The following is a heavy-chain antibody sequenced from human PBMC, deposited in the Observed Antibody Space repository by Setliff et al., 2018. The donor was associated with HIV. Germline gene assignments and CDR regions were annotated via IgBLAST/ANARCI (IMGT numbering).Heavy chain of an antibody. CDR1: GFTFSSYE. Sequence: GGSLRLSCAASGFTFSSYEMDWFRQAPGKGLEWVSYITGSSDTIYYADSVKGRFTISRDNAKNSLYLQMNSLRAEDTAVYYCASRDMGRQSYYYGMDVWGQGTTVTVSS. CDR3: ASRDMGRQSYYYGMDV. J-gene: IGHJ6*02. V-gene: IGHV3-48*03. CDR2: ITGSSDTI. D-gene: IGHD3-10*01.